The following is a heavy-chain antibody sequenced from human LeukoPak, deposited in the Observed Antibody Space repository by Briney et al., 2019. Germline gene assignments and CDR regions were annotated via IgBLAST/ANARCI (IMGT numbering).Heavy chain of an antibody. CDR1: GFTFTNYG. V-gene: IGHV3-30*18. CDR3: AKDSMRGVVPAAIGY. D-gene: IGHD2-2*01. J-gene: IGHJ4*02. CDR2: ISSDGRNK. Sequence: GGSLRLSCAASGFTFTNYGMHWVRQAPGKGLEWVAVISSDGRNKYYPDSVKGRFTISRDNSKNTLYLQMNSLRAEDTAVYYCAKDSMRGVVPAAIGYWGQGTLVTVSS.